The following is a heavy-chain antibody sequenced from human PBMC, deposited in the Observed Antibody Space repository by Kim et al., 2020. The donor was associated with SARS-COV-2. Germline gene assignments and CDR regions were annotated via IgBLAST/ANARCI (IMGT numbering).Heavy chain of an antibody. Sequence: GGSLRLSCAASGFTFSDYYMSWIRQAPGKGLEWVSYISSSGSTIYYADSVKGRFTISRDNAKNSLYLQMNSLRAEDTAVYYCARVCSSCWGICRKDYYYYMDVWGKGTTVTVSS. CDR2: ISSSGSTI. D-gene: IGHD2-15*01. CDR3: ARVCSSCWGICRKDYYYYMDV. CDR1: GFTFSDYY. J-gene: IGHJ6*03. V-gene: IGHV3-11*01.